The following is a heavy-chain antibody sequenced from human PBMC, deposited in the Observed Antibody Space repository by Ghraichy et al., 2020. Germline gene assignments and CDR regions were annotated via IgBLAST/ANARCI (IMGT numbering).Heavy chain of an antibody. J-gene: IGHJ4*02. V-gene: IGHV4-30-2*01. CDR2: IYHSGST. D-gene: IGHD3-10*01. Sequence: SETLSLTCAVSGGSISSGGYSWSWIRQPPGKGMEWIGYIYHSGSTYYNPSLKSRVTISVDRSKNQFSLKLSSVTAADTAVYYCASLLSSGDYFDYWGQGTLVTVSS. CDR3: ASLLSSGDYFDY. CDR1: GGSISSGGYS.